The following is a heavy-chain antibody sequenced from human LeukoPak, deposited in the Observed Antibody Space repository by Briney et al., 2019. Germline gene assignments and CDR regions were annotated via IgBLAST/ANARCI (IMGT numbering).Heavy chain of an antibody. J-gene: IGHJ5*02. V-gene: IGHV4-39*01. CDR3: ARSQHDYSSSVTWSDP. CDR2: IYYSGST. Sequence: SSETLSLTCTVSGGSISSSSYFWGWIRQPPGRGLEWIGSIYYSGSTYYNPSLKSRVTMSVDTSKNQFSLKLSSVTAADTAVYYCARSQHDYSSSVTWSDPWGQGTLVTVSS. D-gene: IGHD6-6*01. CDR1: GGSISSSSYF.